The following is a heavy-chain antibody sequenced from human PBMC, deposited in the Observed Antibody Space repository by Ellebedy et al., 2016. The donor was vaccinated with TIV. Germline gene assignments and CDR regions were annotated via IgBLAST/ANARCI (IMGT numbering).Heavy chain of an antibody. CDR3: ARDKFSSSTGGSKFNY. CDR2: AGGTRVFT. J-gene: IGHJ4*02. Sequence: GGSLRLXXAASGFTFSTYDMNWVRQAPGKGLEWVSSAGGTRVFTYYADSVKGRFTISRDNSQNTLFLQMNSLRAEDTAMYYCARDKFSSSTGGSKFNYWGQGTLVTVSS. CDR1: GFTFSTYD. D-gene: IGHD6-6*01. V-gene: IGHV3-23*01.